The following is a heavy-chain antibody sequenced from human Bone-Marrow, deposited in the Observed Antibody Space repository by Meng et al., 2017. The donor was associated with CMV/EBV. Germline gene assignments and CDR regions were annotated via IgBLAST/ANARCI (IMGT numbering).Heavy chain of an antibody. CDR2: INPNSGGT. J-gene: IGHJ5*02. D-gene: IGHD3-22*01. CDR1: GYTFTGYY. CDR3: ARGYCSSTSCKGYDSSGYYYFDP. Sequence: ASVKVSCNASGYTFTGYYMHWVGQAPGQRLEWMGWINPNSGGTNYAQKFQGRVNMTRDTSISTAYMELSRLRSDDTAVYYCARGYCSSTSCKGYDSSGYYYFDPWGQGTLVTVSS. V-gene: IGHV1-2*02.